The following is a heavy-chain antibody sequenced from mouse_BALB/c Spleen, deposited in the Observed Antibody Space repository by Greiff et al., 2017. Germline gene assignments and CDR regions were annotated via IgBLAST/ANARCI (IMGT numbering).Heavy chain of an antibody. D-gene: IGHD2-12*01. CDR2: ISSGSSTI. V-gene: IGHV5-17*02. CDR1: GFTFSSFG. CDR3: ARFCYDEDYYAMDY. Sequence: EVKLVESGGGLVQPGGSRKLSCAASGFTFSSFGMHWVRQAPEKGLEWVAYISSGSSTIYYADTVKGRFTISRDNPKNTLFLQMTSLRSEDTAMYYCARFCYDEDYYAMDYWGQGTSVTVSS. J-gene: IGHJ4*01.